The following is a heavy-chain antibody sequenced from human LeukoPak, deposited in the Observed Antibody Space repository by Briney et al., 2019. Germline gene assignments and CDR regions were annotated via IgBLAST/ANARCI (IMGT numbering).Heavy chain of an antibody. CDR1: GFTFSSYS. D-gene: IGHD1-26*01. Sequence: GGSLRLSCAASGFTFSSYSMNWVRQAPGKGLEWVSYISSSSSTIYYADSVKGRFTISRDDAKNSLYLQMNSLRAEDTAVYYCAIIYLIVGATTFDYWGQGTLVTVSS. CDR3: AIIYLIVGATTFDY. J-gene: IGHJ4*02. V-gene: IGHV3-48*01. CDR2: ISSSSSTI.